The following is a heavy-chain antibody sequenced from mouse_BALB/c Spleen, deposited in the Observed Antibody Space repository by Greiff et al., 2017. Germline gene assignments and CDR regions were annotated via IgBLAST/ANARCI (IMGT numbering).Heavy chain of an antibody. D-gene: IGHD3-1*01. Sequence: EVKLMESGGGLVQPGGSRKLSCAASGFTFSSFGMHWVRQAPEKGLEWVAYISSGSSTIYYADTVKGRFTISRDNPKNTLFLQMTSLRSEDTAMYYCARGQLGLPYYAMDYWGQGTSVTVSS. CDR2: ISSGSSTI. CDR3: ARGQLGLPYYAMDY. J-gene: IGHJ4*01. V-gene: IGHV5-17*02. CDR1: GFTFSSFG.